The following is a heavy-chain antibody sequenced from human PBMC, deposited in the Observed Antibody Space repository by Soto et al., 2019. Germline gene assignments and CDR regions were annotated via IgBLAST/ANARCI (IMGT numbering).Heavy chain of an antibody. D-gene: IGHD2-21*02. Sequence: GFLRLSCAASGFSFSSLAVSWVRQAPGKGLEWVSSISGRGVDTLYADSVKGRFTISRDNSRNTLYLQVNSLRAEDTAVYYCAKDQTDVTLFDYWGQGTLVTVSS. V-gene: IGHV3-23*01. CDR3: AKDQTDVTLFDY. CDR1: GFSFSSLA. CDR2: ISGRGVDT. J-gene: IGHJ4*02.